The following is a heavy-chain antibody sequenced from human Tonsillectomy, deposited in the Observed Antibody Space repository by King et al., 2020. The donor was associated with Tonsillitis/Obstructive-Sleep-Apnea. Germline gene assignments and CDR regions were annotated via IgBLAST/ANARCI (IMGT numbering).Heavy chain of an antibody. CDR1: GFTFSNAW. V-gene: IGHV3-15*01. D-gene: IGHD1-26*01. CDR2: IKSKTDGGTT. J-gene: IGHJ4*02. CDR3: TTDRPWGDRYSESYYEGWVHDY. Sequence: VQLVESGGGLVKPGGSLRLSCAASGFTFSNAWMSWVRQAPGKGLEWVGRIKSKTDGGTTDYAAPVKGRFTISRDDSKNTLYLQMNSLKTEDTAVYYCTTDRPWGDRYSESYYEGWVHDYWGQGTLVTVSS.